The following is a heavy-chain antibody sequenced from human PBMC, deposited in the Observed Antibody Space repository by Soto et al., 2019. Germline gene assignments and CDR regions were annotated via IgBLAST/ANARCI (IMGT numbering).Heavy chain of an antibody. CDR3: ARGEGGFKF. J-gene: IGHJ1*01. V-gene: IGHV4-34*02. CDR2: INDSGST. CDR1: GGSVRGYY. Sequence: QVQLQQWGAGLLKPSEAMSLTCAVYGGSVRGYYWRWIRQPPGQGREWIGEINDSGSTNYNPSLKSRFTILVDTSKNQFSLRLTSMTAADTAVYYCARGEGGFKFWGQGTLVTVSS.